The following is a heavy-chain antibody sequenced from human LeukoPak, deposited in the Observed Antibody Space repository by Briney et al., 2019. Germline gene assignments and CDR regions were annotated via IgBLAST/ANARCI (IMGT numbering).Heavy chain of an antibody. D-gene: IGHD3-22*01. V-gene: IGHV3-48*01. J-gene: IGHJ4*02. CDR2: ISSSSSTI. Sequence: GGSLRLSCAPTGFTFSSYSMSWVRKAPGKELEWVSYISSSSSTIYYADSVKGRFTISRDNAKNSLYLQMNSLRAEDTAVYYCARDPTGGNYYDSSGYYLEYYFDYWGQGTLVTVSS. CDR3: ARDPTGGNYYDSSGYYLEYYFDY. CDR1: GFTFSSYS.